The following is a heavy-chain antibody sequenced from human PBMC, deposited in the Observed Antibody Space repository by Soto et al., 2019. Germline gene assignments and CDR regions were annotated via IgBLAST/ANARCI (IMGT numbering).Heavy chain of an antibody. CDR1: VFIFTDYS. CDR3: AREPKRSDGYNFDP. CDR2: ISNGDETT. V-gene: IGHV3-11*01. Sequence: PVGSLRLSCASSVFIFTDYSMTCIRHSPGKWLEWVSYISNGDETTHYADSVKGRFIVSRDSAKKVLFLQMSGLRVDDTAVYYCAREPKRSDGYNFDPRARGARVTVSS. J-gene: IGHJ5*02. D-gene: IGHD5-12*01.